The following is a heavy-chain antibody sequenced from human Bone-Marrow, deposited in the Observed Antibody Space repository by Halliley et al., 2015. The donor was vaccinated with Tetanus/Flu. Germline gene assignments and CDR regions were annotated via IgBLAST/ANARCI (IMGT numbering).Heavy chain of an antibody. J-gene: IGHJ4*02. Sequence: WPRDHNGNTNYAQKFQGRVIMTADTSTNTAYMELTSLRSDDTAIYYCVRDLGLPVSGVTGIDSWGQGTLVTVST. CDR2: PRDHNGNT. CDR3: VRDLGLPVSGVTGIDS. D-gene: IGHD3-3*01. V-gene: IGHV1-18*01.